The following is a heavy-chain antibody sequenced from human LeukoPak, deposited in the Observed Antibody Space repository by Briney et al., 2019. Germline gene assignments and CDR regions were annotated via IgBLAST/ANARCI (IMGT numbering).Heavy chain of an antibody. CDR1: GGSFSGFY. D-gene: IGHD2-8*02. CDR2: INHSGST. Sequence: SETLSLTCAVYGGSFSGFYWSWIRQPPGKGLEWIGEINHSGSTNYNPSLKSRVTISVDTSKNQFSLKLSSVTAADTAVYYCARLVRATYVYWYFDLWGRGTLVTVSS. CDR3: ARLVRATYVYWYFDL. V-gene: IGHV4-34*01. J-gene: IGHJ2*01.